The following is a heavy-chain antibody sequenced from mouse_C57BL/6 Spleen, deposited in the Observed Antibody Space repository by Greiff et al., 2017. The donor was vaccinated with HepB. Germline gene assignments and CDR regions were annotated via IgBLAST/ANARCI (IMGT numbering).Heavy chain of an antibody. CDR2: IYPGDGDT. Sequence: VQLQQSGPELVKPGASVKISCKASGYAFSSSWMNWVKQRPGKGLEWIGRIYPGDGDTNYNGKFKGKATLTADKSSSTAYMQLSSLTSEDSAVYFCAMTGSYYFDYWGQGTTLTVSS. J-gene: IGHJ2*01. V-gene: IGHV1-82*01. CDR3: AMTGSYYFDY. D-gene: IGHD4-1*01. CDR1: GYAFSSSW.